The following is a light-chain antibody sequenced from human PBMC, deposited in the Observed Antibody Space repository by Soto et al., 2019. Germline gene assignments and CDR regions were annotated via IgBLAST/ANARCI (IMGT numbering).Light chain of an antibody. V-gene: IGKV1-5*01. J-gene: IGKJ1*01. CDR2: DAS. CDR1: QSISTY. Sequence: DIQMTQSPSSLSSSVGDRVSITFRASQSISTYLSWYQQKPGKAPKLLIYDASSLESGVPSRFSGSGSGTEFTLTISSLQPDDFATYYCQQYNSYSGTFGQGTKVDIK. CDR3: QQYNSYSGT.